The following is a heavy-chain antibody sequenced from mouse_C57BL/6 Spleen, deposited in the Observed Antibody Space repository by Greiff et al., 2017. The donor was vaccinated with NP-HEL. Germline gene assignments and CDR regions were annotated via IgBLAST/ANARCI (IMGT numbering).Heavy chain of an antibody. CDR3: ARETPITTVVAPYYFDY. CDR1: GYAFSSSW. Sequence: QVQLQQSGPELVKPGASVKISCKASGYAFSSSWLNWVKQRPGKGLEWIGRIYPGDGDTNYNGKFKGKATMTADKTSSTAYMQLSSLTSEDAAVYFCARETPITTVVAPYYFDYWGQGTTLTVSS. D-gene: IGHD1-1*01. CDR2: IYPGDGDT. J-gene: IGHJ2*01. V-gene: IGHV1-82*01.